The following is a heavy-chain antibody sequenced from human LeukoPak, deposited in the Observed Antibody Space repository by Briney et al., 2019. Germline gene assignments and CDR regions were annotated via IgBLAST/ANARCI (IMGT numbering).Heavy chain of an antibody. Sequence: SETLSLTCTVSGGSISSGDYYWSWIHQPPGKGLEWIGYIYYSGSTYYNPSLKSRVTISVDTSKNQFSLKLSSVTAADTAVYYCAGYSSSWYLYWYFDLWGRGTLVTVSS. V-gene: IGHV4-30-4*08. CDR3: AGYSSSWYLYWYFDL. J-gene: IGHJ2*01. CDR2: IYYSGST. CDR1: GGSISSGDYY. D-gene: IGHD6-13*01.